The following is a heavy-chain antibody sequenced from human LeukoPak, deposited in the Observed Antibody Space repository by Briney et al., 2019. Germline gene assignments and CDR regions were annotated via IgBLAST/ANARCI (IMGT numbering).Heavy chain of an antibody. V-gene: IGHV3-49*04. Sequence: GGSLRLSCTVSGFTFSGHYMEWVRQAPGKGLEWVGFIRSKAYGETADYAASVKGRFTISRDDSKAIAYLQMNSLKTEDTAVYHCTRDRGAYNLYDYWGQGTLVTVSS. D-gene: IGHD1-1*01. CDR1: GFTFSGHY. J-gene: IGHJ4*02. CDR2: IRSKAYGETA. CDR3: TRDRGAYNLYDY.